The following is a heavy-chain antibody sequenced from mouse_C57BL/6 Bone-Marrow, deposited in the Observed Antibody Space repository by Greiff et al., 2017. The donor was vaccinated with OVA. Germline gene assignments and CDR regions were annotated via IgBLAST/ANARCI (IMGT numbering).Heavy chain of an antibody. CDR3: ARRSTVVNYDAMDY. D-gene: IGHD1-1*01. CDR2: IYPGDGDT. CDR1: GYAFSSYW. V-gene: IGHV1-80*01. J-gene: IGHJ4*01. Sequence: QVQLQQSGAELVKPGASVKISCKASGYAFSSYWMNWVKQRPGKGLEWIGQIYPGDGDTNYNGKFKGKATLTADKSSSTAYMQLSSLTSEDSAVDFCARRSTVVNYDAMDYWGQGTSVTVSS.